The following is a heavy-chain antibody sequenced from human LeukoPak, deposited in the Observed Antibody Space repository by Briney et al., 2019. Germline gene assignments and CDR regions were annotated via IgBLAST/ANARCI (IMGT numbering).Heavy chain of an antibody. CDR2: IKPDGSEE. V-gene: IGHV3-7*01. J-gene: IGHJ4*02. D-gene: IGHD3/OR15-3a*01. CDR3: ASTSWTGYDY. Sequence: GGSLRLSCAASGFTVSSNYMSWVRQAPGKGLEWVANIKPDGSEEYYVDSVKGRFIVSRDNAKNSLYLEMNNLRVEDTAVYYCASTSWTGYDYWGQGTLVTVSS. CDR1: GFTVSSNY.